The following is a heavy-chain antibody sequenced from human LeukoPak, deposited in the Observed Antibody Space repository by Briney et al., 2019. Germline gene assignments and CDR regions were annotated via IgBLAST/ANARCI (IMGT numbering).Heavy chain of an antibody. CDR1: GFTFSSYA. D-gene: IGHD5-18*01. V-gene: IGHV3-30-3*01. CDR2: ISYDGSNK. Sequence: PGRSLRLSCAASGFTFSSYAMHWVRQAPGKGLEWVAVISYDGSNKYYADSVKGRFTISRDNSKNTLYLQMNSLRAEDTAVYYGYVVDTAIEYYYGMDVWGQGTTVTVSS. CDR3: YVVDTAIEYYYGMDV. J-gene: IGHJ6*02.